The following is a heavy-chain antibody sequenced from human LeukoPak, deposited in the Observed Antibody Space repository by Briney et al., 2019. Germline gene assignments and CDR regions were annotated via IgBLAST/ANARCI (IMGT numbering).Heavy chain of an antibody. CDR1: GGSISSYY. D-gene: IGHD2-15*01. CDR2: IYYSGST. CDR3: ASAYCSGGSCYSSD. Sequence: PSETLSLTCTVSGGSISSYYWGWIRQPPGKGLEWVGYIYYSGSTNYNPSLKSRVTISVDTSKNQFSLKLSSVTAADTAVYYCASAYCSGGSCYSSDWGQGTLVTVSS. V-gene: IGHV4-59*08. J-gene: IGHJ4*02.